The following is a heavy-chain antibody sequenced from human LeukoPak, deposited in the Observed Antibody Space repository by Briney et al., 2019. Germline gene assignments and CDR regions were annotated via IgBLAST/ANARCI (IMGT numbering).Heavy chain of an antibody. V-gene: IGHV1-2*02. CDR1: GYTFTDYY. CDR3: ARADMSSGYTPNDY. J-gene: IGHJ4*02. Sequence: GASVKVSCKASGYTFTDYYIHWVRQAPGQGLEWMGWINPNSGGTSYAQNYKGRVTMTRDTSIRTAHMELSRLRSDDTAVYYCARADMSSGYTPNDYWGQGTLVTVSS. D-gene: IGHD3-22*01. CDR2: INPNSGGT.